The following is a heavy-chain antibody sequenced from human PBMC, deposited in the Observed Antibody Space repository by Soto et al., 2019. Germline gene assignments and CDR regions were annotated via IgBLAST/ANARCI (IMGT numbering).Heavy chain of an antibody. D-gene: IGHD1-26*01. CDR2: ISYSGST. V-gene: IGHV4-59*04. CDR3: ATMGTTTGSYYFYY. Sequence: SETLSLTCTVSGGSISSYYWSWIRQPPGKGLEWIAFISYSGSTYYNPSLQSRVAMSVDTSRNQFSLRLSSVTAADTAVYYCATMGTTTGSYYFYYWGQGTLVTVS. J-gene: IGHJ4*02. CDR1: GGSISSYY.